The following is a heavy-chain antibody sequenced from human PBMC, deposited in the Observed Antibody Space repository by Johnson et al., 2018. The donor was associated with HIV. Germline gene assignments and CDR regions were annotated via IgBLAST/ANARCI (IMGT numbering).Heavy chain of an antibody. V-gene: IGHV3-11*01. Sequence: QEHLVESGAAFGQPGETLPPSCPASSFTFRDYHMSWIRHAPGNGQAWVSSIHGSRTVVSCAASAARRFAVSRDDSKSIAYLQMTSLRAEDTAVYYCARFRSSNWFDAFDIWGQGTMVTVSA. CDR3: ARFRSSNWFDAFDI. J-gene: IGHJ3*02. CDR2: IHGSRTVV. D-gene: IGHD6-13*01. CDR1: SFTFRDYH.